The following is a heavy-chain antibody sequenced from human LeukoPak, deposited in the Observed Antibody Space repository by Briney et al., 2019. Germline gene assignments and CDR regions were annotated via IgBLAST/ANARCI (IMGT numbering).Heavy chain of an antibody. CDR2: IYYSGST. CDR3: ARESRSGSYLGLDY. D-gene: IGHD1-26*01. J-gene: IGHJ4*02. V-gene: IGHV4-39*07. CDR1: GGSISSSSYY. Sequence: PSETLSLTCTVSGGSISSSSYYWGWIRQPPGKGLEWIGSIYYSGSTYYNPSLKSRVTISVDTSKNQFSLKLSSVTAADTAVYYCARESRSGSYLGLDYWGQGTLVTVSS.